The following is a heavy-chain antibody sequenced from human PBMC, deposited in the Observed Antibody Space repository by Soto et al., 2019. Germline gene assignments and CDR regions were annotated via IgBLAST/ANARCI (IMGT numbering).Heavy chain of an antibody. CDR1: GFTFSSYA. J-gene: IGHJ4*02. CDR3: ARVRSWIQLWLLDY. CDR2: ISYDGSNK. Sequence: GGSLRLSCAASGFTFSSYAMHWVRQAPGKGLEWVAVISYDGSNKYYADSVKGRFTISRDNSKNTLYLQMNSLRAEDTAVYYCARVRSWIQLWLLDYWGQGTLVTVSS. V-gene: IGHV3-30-3*01. D-gene: IGHD5-18*01.